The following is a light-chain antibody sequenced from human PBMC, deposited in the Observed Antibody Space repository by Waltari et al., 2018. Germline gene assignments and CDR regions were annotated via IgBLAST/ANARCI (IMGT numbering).Light chain of an antibody. V-gene: IGKV2-28*01. Sequence: DIVMTQTPFSLPVTPGEPASISCRSSQSLLHRNGNNYLDWYLQKPGQPPQLLFYLGSNRASGVPDRFSASGSGKEFTLKISRVEAEDGGVYYCMPSLLAIWTSGQGTKVEIK. CDR1: QSLLHRNGNNY. CDR2: LGS. CDR3: MPSLLAIWT. J-gene: IGKJ1*01.